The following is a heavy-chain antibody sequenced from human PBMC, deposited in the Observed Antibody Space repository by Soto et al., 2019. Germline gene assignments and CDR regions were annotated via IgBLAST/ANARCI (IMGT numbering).Heavy chain of an antibody. CDR1: TDSISDSNYY. V-gene: IGHV4-39*01. Sequence: QVQLQESGPGLVKPSETLSLTCTVSTDSISDSNYYWGWIRQPPGKGLEWIGSIYYTGTTYFNPSLKSRVTISLNKSRNQFSLKLSSVTAADTAVYYCARRRRYCVDGLCWGDWFDPWGQGTLVTVSS. J-gene: IGHJ5*02. D-gene: IGHD2-15*01. CDR3: ARRRRYCVDGLCWGDWFDP. CDR2: IYYTGTT.